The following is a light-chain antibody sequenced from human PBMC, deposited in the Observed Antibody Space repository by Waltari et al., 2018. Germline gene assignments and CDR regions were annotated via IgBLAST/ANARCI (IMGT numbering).Light chain of an antibody. Sequence: SYVLTQPPSVSVAPGETARITCGGNNIESKSVHWYRQRPGQAPVLVIPYDSDRPSGIPGRCSGANSGNTATLTISRVEAGDEADYYCQVWDANTDPGVFGTGTEVTVL. CDR1: NIESKS. V-gene: IGLV3-21*01. CDR3: QVWDANTDPGV. CDR2: YDS. J-gene: IGLJ1*01.